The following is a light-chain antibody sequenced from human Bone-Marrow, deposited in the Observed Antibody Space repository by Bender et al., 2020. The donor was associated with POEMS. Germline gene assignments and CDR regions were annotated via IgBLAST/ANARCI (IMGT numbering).Light chain of an antibody. CDR2: EAT. CDR3: CSYGGHITPVI. V-gene: IGLV2-23*01. Sequence: QSALTQPASVSGSPGQSITISCTGTSSDVGNFVSWYQQYPGKAPKLFIYEATKRPSGVSNRFSGSKSANTASLTISGLQAEDEAEYFCCSYGGHITPVIFGGGTKLTV. CDR1: SSDVGNF. J-gene: IGLJ2*01.